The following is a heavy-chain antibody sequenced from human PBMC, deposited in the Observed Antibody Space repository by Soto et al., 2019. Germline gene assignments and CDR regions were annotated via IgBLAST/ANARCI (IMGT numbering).Heavy chain of an antibody. J-gene: IGHJ6*02. D-gene: IGHD4-17*01. CDR1: GGSISSGGYY. Sequence: QVQLQESGPGLVKPSQTLSLTCTVSGGSISSGGYYWSWIRQHPGKGLEWIGYIYYSGSTYYNPSLKSRVTISVDTSKNQFSLKLSSVTAADTAVYYCARGRDYGDYYYYGMDVWGQGTTVTVSS. V-gene: IGHV4-31*03. CDR3: ARGRDYGDYYYYGMDV. CDR2: IYYSGST.